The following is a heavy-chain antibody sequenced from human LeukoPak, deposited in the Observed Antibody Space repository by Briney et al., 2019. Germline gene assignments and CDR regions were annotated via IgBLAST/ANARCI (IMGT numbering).Heavy chain of an antibody. J-gene: IGHJ4*02. CDR1: GGSISSGGYY. D-gene: IGHD4-11*01. CDR2: IYCSGST. V-gene: IGHV4-31*03. Sequence: SETLSLTCTVSGGSISSGGYYWSWIRQHRGRGLEWIGYIYCSGSTYYNPSLKSRVTISVDTSKNLFSLKLSSVTAADTAVYYCARGGTVTTPVIDYWGQGTLVTVSS. CDR3: ARGGTVTTPVIDY.